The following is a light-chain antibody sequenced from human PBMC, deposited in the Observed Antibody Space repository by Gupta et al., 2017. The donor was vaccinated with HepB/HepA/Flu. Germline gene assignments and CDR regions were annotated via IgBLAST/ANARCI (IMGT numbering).Light chain of an antibody. CDR2: QAA. Sequence: DIPMTQFPSSLSASIGDSGTITCRASESISRWFAWYQQKPGRAPKLLVNQAATLQSGVSSRCSGSGAGTEVTPTISSLQPDDVATYYCQHLHSSPFTFGQGTKVEIK. CDR3: QHLHSSPFT. CDR1: ESISRW. J-gene: IGKJ1*01. V-gene: IGKV1-5*03.